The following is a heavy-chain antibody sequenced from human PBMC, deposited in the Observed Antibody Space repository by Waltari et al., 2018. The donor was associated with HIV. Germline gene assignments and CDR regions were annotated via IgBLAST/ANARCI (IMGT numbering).Heavy chain of an antibody. V-gene: IGHV1-69*04. CDR2: IIPALGST. D-gene: IGHD6-6*01. CDR3: ARAGLRQLGRPYYYGLDV. J-gene: IGHJ6*02. Sequence: QDQLVQSGAEVRKPGSSVKVSCKASADTFNSYALNWVRQAPGQGPEWLGRIIPALGSTNYAPRFRGRVTITADKSTTTAYMGLSRLTSEDTAVYFCARAGLRQLGRPYYYGLDVWGQGTTVTVSS. CDR1: ADTFNSYA.